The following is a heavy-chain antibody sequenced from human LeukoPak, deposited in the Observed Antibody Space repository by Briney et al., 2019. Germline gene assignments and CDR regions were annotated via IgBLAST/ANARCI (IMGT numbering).Heavy chain of an antibody. CDR2: ISASGGST. CDR1: GFTVSSNY. J-gene: IGHJ4*02. D-gene: IGHD2-21*02. Sequence: HPGGSLRLSCAASGFTVSSNYMSWVRQAPGKGLEWVSLISASGGSTYYADSVEGRFTISRDNSKNTLYLQMNSLRAEDTAVYYCAKDWGGLRGDWYYFDYWGQGTLVTVSS. CDR3: AKDWGGLRGDWYYFDY. V-gene: IGHV3-23*01.